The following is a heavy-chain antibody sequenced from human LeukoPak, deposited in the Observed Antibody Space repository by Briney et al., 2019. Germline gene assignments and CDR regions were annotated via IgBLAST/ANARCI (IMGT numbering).Heavy chain of an antibody. D-gene: IGHD2/OR15-2a*01. CDR2: IKQDGSEK. Sequence: GGSLRLSCAASGFTLSSYRMSCPRQAPGEGLEWVANIKQDGSEKYYVDSVKGRFTISRDNAKNSLYLQMNSLRAEDTAVYYCARDLSAVDYWGQGTLVTVSS. CDR1: GFTLSSYR. V-gene: IGHV3-7*01. J-gene: IGHJ4*02. CDR3: ARDLSAVDY.